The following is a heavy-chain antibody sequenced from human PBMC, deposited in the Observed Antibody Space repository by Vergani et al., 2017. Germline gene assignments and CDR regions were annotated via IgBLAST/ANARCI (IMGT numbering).Heavy chain of an antibody. D-gene: IGHD6-13*01. CDR1: GGSISSYY. V-gene: IGHV4-59*01. CDR3: ARGPGIAAASFVDY. Sequence: QVQLQESGPGLVKPSETLSLTCTVSGGSISSYYWSWIRQPPGKGLEWIGYIYYSRSTNYNPSLKSRVTISVDTSKNQFSLKLSSVTAADTAVYYCARGPGIAAASFVDYWGQGTLVTVSA. J-gene: IGHJ4*02. CDR2: IYYSRST.